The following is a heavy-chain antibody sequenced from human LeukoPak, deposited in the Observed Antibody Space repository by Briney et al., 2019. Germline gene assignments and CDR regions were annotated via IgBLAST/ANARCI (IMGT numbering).Heavy chain of an antibody. J-gene: IGHJ6*02. D-gene: IGHD2-15*01. V-gene: IGHV3-49*04. Sequence: PGRSLRLSCTASGLTFGDYAMSWVRQAPGKGLEWVGVIRSKPYGGTTEYAASVKGRFTISRDDSKSIAYLKMNSLKTEDTAVYYCTSGPSGYCSGGSCYSGYYYGMDVWGQGTTVTVSS. CDR2: IRSKPYGGTT. CDR3: TSGPSGYCSGGSCYSGYYYGMDV. CDR1: GLTFGDYA.